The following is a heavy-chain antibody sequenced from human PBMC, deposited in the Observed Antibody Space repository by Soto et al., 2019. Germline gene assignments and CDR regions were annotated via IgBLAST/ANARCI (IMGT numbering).Heavy chain of an antibody. V-gene: IGHV4-59*01. CDR1: GTSISSYY. Sequence: PSETLSLTCTVSGTSISSYYWSWIRQPPGKGLEWIANIHYSGTTNYNPSLASRVTLSVDTSENQFSLKMTSVTAADRAMYFCARYNSYAIDYWGRGTLVTVS. CDR3: ARYNSYAIDY. CDR2: IHYSGTT. D-gene: IGHD2-8*01. J-gene: IGHJ4*02.